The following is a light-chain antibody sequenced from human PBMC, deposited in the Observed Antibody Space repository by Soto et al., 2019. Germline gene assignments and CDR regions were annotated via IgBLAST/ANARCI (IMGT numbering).Light chain of an antibody. CDR2: DAS. V-gene: IGKV3-11*01. CDR1: RSVSNY. J-gene: IGKJ1*01. CDR3: QQRNSWPRT. Sequence: EIVLTQSQGTLSLSPGDRAIRSCRASRSVSNYLAWYQQKPGQAPRLLIYDASNRATGVPARFSGSGSGTDFTLTISSLEPEDFAVSYCQQRNSWPRTFGQGTKVEIK.